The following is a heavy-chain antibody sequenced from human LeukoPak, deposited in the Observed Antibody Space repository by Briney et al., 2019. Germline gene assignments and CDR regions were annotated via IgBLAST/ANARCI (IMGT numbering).Heavy chain of an antibody. CDR2: ISSSSSYI. V-gene: IGHV3-21*01. Sequence: GGSLRLSCAASGFTFSSYSMNWVRQAPGKGLEWVSSISSSSSYIYYADSVKGRFTISRDNAKNSLYLQMNSLRAEDTAVYYCARDDYSGYDHPDAFDIWGQGTMVTVSS. D-gene: IGHD5-12*01. CDR3: ARDDYSGYDHPDAFDI. CDR1: GFTFSSYS. J-gene: IGHJ3*02.